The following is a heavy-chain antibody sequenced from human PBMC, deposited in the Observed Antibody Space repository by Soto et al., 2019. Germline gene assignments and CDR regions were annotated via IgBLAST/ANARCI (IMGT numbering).Heavy chain of an antibody. CDR3: ARVDYGDFSLGD. D-gene: IGHD4-17*01. CDR1: GFTFSDSW. Sequence: EVQLVESGGGLVKPGGSLRLSCVASGFTFSDSWMSWVRQAPGRGLEWVANIDQNGRERYYVDSVKGRFTVSRDNANNTLYLQMNTVRDEETAVYHCARVDYGDFSLGDWGQGTPVTVSS. V-gene: IGHV3-7*01. J-gene: IGHJ4*02. CDR2: IDQNGRER.